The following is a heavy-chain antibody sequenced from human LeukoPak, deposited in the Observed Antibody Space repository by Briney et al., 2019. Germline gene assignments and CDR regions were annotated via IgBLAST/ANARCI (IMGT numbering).Heavy chain of an antibody. D-gene: IGHD3-10*01. CDR2: IYYSGST. CDR3: ASGPRNYYYSGSYHY. Sequence: KSSETLSLTCTVSGGSISSYYWSWIRQPPGKGLEWIGYIYYSGSTSYNPSLKSRVTISIDTSKNQFSLKLSSVTAADTAVYFCASGPRNYYYSGSYHYWGRGTLVTVSS. V-gene: IGHV4-59*01. CDR1: GGSISSYY. J-gene: IGHJ4*02.